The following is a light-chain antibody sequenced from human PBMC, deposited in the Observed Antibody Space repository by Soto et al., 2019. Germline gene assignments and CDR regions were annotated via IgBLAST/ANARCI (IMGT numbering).Light chain of an antibody. CDR2: DTS. CDR1: TGAVTSGHY. CDR3: FLSYSGARPSKV. V-gene: IGLV7-46*01. J-gene: IGLJ3*02. Sequence: QTVVTQEPSLTVSPGGTVTLTCGSSTGAVTSGHYPYWFQQKPGQAPRTLIYDTSNKHSWTPARFSGSLLGGKAALTLSGAHAEDEAEYYCFLSYSGARPSKVFGGGTKLTVL.